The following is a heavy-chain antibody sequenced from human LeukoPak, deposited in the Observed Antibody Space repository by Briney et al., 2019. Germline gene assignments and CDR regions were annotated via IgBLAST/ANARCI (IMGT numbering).Heavy chain of an antibody. CDR1: GYTFTSYG. D-gene: IGHD6-19*01. V-gene: IGHV1-18*01. J-gene: IGHJ3*02. Sequence: AASVKVSCKASGYTFTSYGISWVRQAPGQGLEWMGWISAYSGNTNYAQKLQGRVTMTTDTSTSTAYMELRSLRSDDTAVYYCARSRIAVALDAFDIWGQGTMVTVSS. CDR3: ARSRIAVALDAFDI. CDR2: ISAYSGNT.